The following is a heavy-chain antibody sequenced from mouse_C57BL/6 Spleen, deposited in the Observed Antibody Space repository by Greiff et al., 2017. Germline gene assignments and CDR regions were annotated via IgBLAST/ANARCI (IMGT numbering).Heavy chain of an antibody. J-gene: IGHJ1*03. Sequence: QVQLQQSGAELARPGASVKLSCKASGYTFTSYGISWVKQRTGQGLEWIGEIYPRSGNTYYNEKFKGKATLTADKSSSTAYMELRSLTSEDSAVYFCARYITTVVAPSHWYFDVWGTGTTVTVSS. CDR2: IYPRSGNT. D-gene: IGHD1-1*01. CDR1: GYTFTSYG. V-gene: IGHV1-81*01. CDR3: ARYITTVVAPSHWYFDV.